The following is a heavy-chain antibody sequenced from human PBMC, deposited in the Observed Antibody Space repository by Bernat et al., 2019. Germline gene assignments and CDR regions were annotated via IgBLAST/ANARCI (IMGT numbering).Heavy chain of an antibody. J-gene: IGHJ4*02. Sequence: VQLVESGGGVVQPGRSLRLSCAASGFTFSSYSMNWVRQAPGKGLEWVSSISSSSSYIYYADSVKGRFTISRDNAKNSLYLQMNSLRAEDTAVYYCAGNCSGGSCFDYWGQGTLVTVSS. CDR2: ISSSSSYI. V-gene: IGHV3-21*01. CDR3: AGNCSGGSCFDY. D-gene: IGHD2-15*01. CDR1: GFTFSSYS.